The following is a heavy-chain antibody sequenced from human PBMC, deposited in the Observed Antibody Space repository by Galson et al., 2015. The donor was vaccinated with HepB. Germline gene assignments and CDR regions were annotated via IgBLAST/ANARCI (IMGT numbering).Heavy chain of an antibody. Sequence: SLRLSCAASGFTFSTYWMNWVRQAPGKGLEWVANIKQDGSEKYYVDSVKGRFTISRDNAKNSLYLQMNSLRAEDTAVYYCASLSGELSTSPLWGQGTLVTVSS. V-gene: IGHV3-7*01. J-gene: IGHJ4*02. D-gene: IGHD3-16*02. CDR1: GFTFSTYW. CDR2: IKQDGSEK. CDR3: ASLSGELSTSPL.